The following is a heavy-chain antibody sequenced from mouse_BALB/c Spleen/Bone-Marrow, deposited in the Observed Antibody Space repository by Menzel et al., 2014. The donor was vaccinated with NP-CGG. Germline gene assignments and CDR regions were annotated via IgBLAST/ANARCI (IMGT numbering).Heavy chain of an antibody. CDR3: ARIIYYGAMDY. V-gene: IGHV4-1*02. CDR1: GFDFSRYW. Sequence: EVKLVESGGGLVQPGGSLKLSCAASGFDFSRYWMSWVRQAPGKGLEWIGEINPDSSTINYTPSLKDKFIISRDNAKNTLYLQMSKVRSEDTALYYCARIIYYGAMDYWGQGTSVTVSS. CDR2: INPDSSTI. D-gene: IGHD2-1*01. J-gene: IGHJ4*01.